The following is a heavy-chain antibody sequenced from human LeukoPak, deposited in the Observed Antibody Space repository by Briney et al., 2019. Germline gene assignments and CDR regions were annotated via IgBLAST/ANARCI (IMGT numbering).Heavy chain of an antibody. CDR3: AKLSLSGRSQSADY. D-gene: IGHD3-10*01. V-gene: IGHV3-NL1*01. CDR2: IFDGDVT. J-gene: IGHJ4*02. Sequence: GRSLRLSCAASGFTFSSYGMHWVRQAPGKGLEWVSVIFDGDVTFYADSVKGRFTISRDNSKNTLFLQMNSLRAEDTAVYYCAKLSLSGRSQSADYWGQGTLVTVSS. CDR1: GFTFSSYG.